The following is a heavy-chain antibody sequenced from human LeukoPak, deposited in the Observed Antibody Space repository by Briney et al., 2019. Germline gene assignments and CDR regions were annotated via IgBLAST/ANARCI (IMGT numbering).Heavy chain of an antibody. Sequence: GGSLRLSCAASGFTFSSYSMNWVRQAPGKGLEWVSYISSSSSTIYYADSVKGRFTISRDNAKNSLYLQMNSLRAEDTAVYYCARQQSDILTGYYWDYYGMDVWGQGTTVTVSS. V-gene: IGHV3-48*04. CDR2: ISSSSSTI. CDR1: GFTFSSYS. J-gene: IGHJ6*02. D-gene: IGHD3-9*01. CDR3: ARQQSDILTGYYWDYYGMDV.